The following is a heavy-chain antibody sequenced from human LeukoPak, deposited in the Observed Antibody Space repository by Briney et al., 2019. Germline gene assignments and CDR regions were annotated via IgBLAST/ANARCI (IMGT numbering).Heavy chain of an antibody. J-gene: IGHJ4*02. CDR1: GFTFSSYS. CDR2: ISSSSTI. Sequence: PGGSLRLSCAASGFTFSSYSMNWVRQAPGKGLEWVSYISSSSTIYYADSVKGRFTISRDNAKNSLYLQMNSLRAEDTAVYYCARDGLRFLEWLWWGQGTLVTVSS. V-gene: IGHV3-48*01. D-gene: IGHD3-3*01. CDR3: ARDGLRFLEWLW.